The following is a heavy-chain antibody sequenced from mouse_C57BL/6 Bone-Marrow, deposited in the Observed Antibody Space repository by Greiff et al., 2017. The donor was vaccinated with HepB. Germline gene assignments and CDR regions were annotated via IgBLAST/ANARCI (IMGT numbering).Heavy chain of an antibody. V-gene: IGHV1-53*01. J-gene: IGHJ1*03. D-gene: IGHD1-1*01. CDR2: INPSNGGT. Sequence: VKLQQPGTELVKPGASVKLSCKASGYTFTSYWMHWVKQRPGQGLEWIGNINPSNGGTNYNEKFKSKATLTVDKSSSTAYMQLSSLTSEDSAVYYCARRALLLRFWYFDVWGTGTTVTVSS. CDR1: GYTFTSYW. CDR3: ARRALLLRFWYFDV.